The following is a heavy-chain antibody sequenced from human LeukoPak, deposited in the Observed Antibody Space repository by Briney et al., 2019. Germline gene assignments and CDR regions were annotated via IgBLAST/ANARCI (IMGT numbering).Heavy chain of an antibody. CDR1: GYNFAIYW. J-gene: IGHJ2*01. D-gene: IGHD6-13*01. Sequence: PGEPLKISCKASGYNFAIYWFAWVRQMPGKGLEWMGIIYPGDSDTRYSPSFQGQVTISADKSINTAYLQWSSLEASDTAIYYCARQGIAERYFDLWGRGTLVTVSS. CDR3: ARQGIAERYFDL. V-gene: IGHV5-51*01. CDR2: IYPGDSDT.